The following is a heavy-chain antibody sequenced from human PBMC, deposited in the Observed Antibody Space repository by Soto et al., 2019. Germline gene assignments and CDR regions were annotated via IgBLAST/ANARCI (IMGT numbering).Heavy chain of an antibody. J-gene: IGHJ3*02. Sequence: PSETLSLTCTVSGGSISSSSYYWGWIRQPPGKGQEWIGRIYYSGSTYYNPSLKSRVTISVDTSKNQFSLKLSSVTAADTAVYYCARDRWIYGDHSPPEGGVAEHDAFDIWGQGTMVTVSS. CDR3: ARDRWIYGDHSPPEGGVAEHDAFDI. CDR2: IYYSGST. CDR1: GGSISSSSYY. V-gene: IGHV4-39*01. D-gene: IGHD4-17*01.